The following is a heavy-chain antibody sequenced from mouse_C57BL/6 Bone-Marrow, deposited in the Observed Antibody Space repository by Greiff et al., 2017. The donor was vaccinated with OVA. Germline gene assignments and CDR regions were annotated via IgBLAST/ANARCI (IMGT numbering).Heavy chain of an antibody. D-gene: IGHD2-3*01. CDR3: ARWLLSY. CDR1: GYTFTSYW. J-gene: IGHJ2*01. CDR2: IDPSDSYT. Sequence: QVQLQQPGAELVKPGASVKLSCKASGYTFTSYWMQWVKQRPGQGLEWIGEIDPSDSYTNYNQKFKGKATLTVDTSSSTAYMQLSSLTSEDSAVYYCARWLLSYGGQGTTLTVSS. V-gene: IGHV1-50*01.